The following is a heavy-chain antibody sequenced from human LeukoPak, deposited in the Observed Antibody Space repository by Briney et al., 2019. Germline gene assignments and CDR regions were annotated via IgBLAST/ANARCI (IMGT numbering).Heavy chain of an antibody. CDR3: AKSIVVVPAAGDFFDY. J-gene: IGHJ4*02. CDR1: GFTFSSYA. V-gene: IGHV3-30-3*02. CDR2: ISYDGSNK. D-gene: IGHD2-2*01. Sequence: GGSLRLSCAASGFTFSSYAMHWVRQAPGKGLEWVAVISYDGSNKYYADSVKGRFTISRDNSKNTLYLQMNSLRAEDTAVYYCAKSIVVVPAAGDFFDYWGQGTLVTVSS.